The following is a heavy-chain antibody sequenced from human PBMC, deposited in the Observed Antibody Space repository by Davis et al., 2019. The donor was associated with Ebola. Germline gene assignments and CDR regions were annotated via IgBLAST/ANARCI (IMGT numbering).Heavy chain of an antibody. CDR1: GFTFSGYW. CDR2: ISSSSTYI. D-gene: IGHD1-1*01. CDR3: ARELEV. V-gene: IGHV3-21*01. J-gene: IGHJ2*01. Sequence: PGGSLRLSCAASGFTFSGYWMSWVRQAPGRGLEWVSSISSSSTYIYYADSVEGRFTISRDNAKNSLYLQMNSLRAEDTSVYYCARELEVWGRGTLVTVSS.